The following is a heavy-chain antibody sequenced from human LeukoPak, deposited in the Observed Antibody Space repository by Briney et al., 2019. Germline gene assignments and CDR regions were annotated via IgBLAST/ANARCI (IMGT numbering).Heavy chain of an antibody. CDR2: ISSSSRTT. Sequence: GGSLRLSCAASGCTFSSYTMNWVRQAPGKGLEWVSSISSSSRTTHYADSGEGRFTISRDNSKNTLFLQMSGLRGDDTAVYYCVRGRWLLDGGQGALVTVS. D-gene: IGHD5-12*01. CDR1: GCTFSSYT. J-gene: IGHJ4*02. CDR3: VRGRWLLD. V-gene: IGHV3-21*01.